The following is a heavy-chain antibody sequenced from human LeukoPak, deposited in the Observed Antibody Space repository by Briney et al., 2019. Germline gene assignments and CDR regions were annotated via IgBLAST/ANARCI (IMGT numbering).Heavy chain of an antibody. Sequence: ASVKVSCKASGYTFTGYYMHWVRQAPGQGLEWMGWINPNSGGTNYAQKFQGRVTMTRDTSISTAYMELSRLRSDDTAVYYCARDYGSSWGDSIDAFDIWGQGTMVTVSS. CDR1: GYTFTGYY. D-gene: IGHD6-13*01. CDR3: ARDYGSSWGDSIDAFDI. V-gene: IGHV1-2*02. CDR2: INPNSGGT. J-gene: IGHJ3*02.